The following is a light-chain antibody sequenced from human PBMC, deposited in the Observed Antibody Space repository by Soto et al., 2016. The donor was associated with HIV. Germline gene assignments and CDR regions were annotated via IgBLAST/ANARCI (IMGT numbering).Light chain of an antibody. J-gene: IGLJ1*01. Sequence: SFELTQPPSVSVSPEQTASITCSGDKLGDKYACWYQQKPGQSPVLVIYQDSKRPLGIPERFSGSNSGNTATLTISGTQAMDEADYYCQAWDSSTGVFGTGTKVTVL. CDR1: KLGDKY. CDR2: QDS. V-gene: IGLV3-1*01. CDR3: QAWDSSTGV.